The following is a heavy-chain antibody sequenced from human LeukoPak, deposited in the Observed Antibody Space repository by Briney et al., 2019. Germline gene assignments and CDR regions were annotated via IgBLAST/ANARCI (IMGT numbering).Heavy chain of an antibody. D-gene: IGHD6-19*01. CDR3: ARGGWYPESFQH. V-gene: IGHV4-59*01. J-gene: IGHJ1*01. Sequence: SETLSLTCIVSRGAISRYHWSWIRQPPGKGLEWIGFVYNSGSTNYNPSLKSRVTMSADTSLNHFSLTLTSVTAADTAVYFCARGGWYPESFQHWGQGALVTVSS. CDR2: VYNSGST. CDR1: RGAISRYH.